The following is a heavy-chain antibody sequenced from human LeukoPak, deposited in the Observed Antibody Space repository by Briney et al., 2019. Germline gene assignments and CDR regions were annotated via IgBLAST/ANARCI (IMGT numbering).Heavy chain of an antibody. CDR1: GGSISSYY. CDR3: ASPRSGYRYTFDY. J-gene: IGHJ4*02. Sequence: SETLSLTCTVSGGSISSYYWSWIRQAPGKGLEWIGYISTSGSTNYNPSLKSRVSISLDTSKNRFSLNLNFVTAADTAVYYCASPRSGYRYTFDYWGQGALVTVSS. V-gene: IGHV4-4*09. D-gene: IGHD3-22*01. CDR2: ISTSGST.